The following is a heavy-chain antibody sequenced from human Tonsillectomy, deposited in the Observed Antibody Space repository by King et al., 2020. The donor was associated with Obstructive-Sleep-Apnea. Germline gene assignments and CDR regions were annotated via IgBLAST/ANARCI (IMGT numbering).Heavy chain of an antibody. J-gene: IGHJ6*02. Sequence: VQLVESGGGLVQPGGSLRLSCAASGFTFSSYSMNWVRQAPGEGLEWVSYISSSSSTIYYADSVKGRFTISRDNAKNSLYLQMNSLRAEDTAVYYCARDRAPFYDFIGYYGMDVWGQGTTVTVSS. CDR1: GFTFSSYS. CDR2: ISSSSSTI. CDR3: ARDRAPFYDFIGYYGMDV. V-gene: IGHV3-48*04. D-gene: IGHD3-3*01.